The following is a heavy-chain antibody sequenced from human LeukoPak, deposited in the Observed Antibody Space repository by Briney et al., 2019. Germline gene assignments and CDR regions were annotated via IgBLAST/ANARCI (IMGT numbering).Heavy chain of an antibody. CDR2: IYYSGST. V-gene: IGHV4-59*01. CDR3: ARDLVHAFDI. J-gene: IGHJ3*02. Sequence: KPSETLSLTCTVSGGSISSYYWSWIRQPPGKGLEWIGYIYYSGSTNYNPSLKSRVTISVDTSKNQFSLKLSSVTAADTAVYYCARDLVHAFDIWGQGTMVTVSS. CDR1: GGSISSYY.